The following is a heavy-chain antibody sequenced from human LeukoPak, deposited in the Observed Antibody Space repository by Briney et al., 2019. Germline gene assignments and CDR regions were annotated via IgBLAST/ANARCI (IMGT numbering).Heavy chain of an antibody. J-gene: IGHJ5*02. V-gene: IGHV1-18*01. CDR2: SSTSTGNT. Sequence: ASVTVSCTASAYTFTSYGISWVRQAPGQGLEWMGGSSTSTGNTNYEQKLQGRVSMTTDTSTSTAYMELRSLGSDDTAVYYCARDRGIFGVVIPNWFDPWGEGTLATVSS. CDR3: ARDRGIFGVVIPNWFDP. D-gene: IGHD3-3*01. CDR1: AYTFTSYG.